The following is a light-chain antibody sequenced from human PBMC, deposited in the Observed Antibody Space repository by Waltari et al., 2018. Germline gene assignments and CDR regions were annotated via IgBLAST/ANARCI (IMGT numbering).Light chain of an antibody. CDR1: SSDVGYYNL. CDR2: DDN. V-gene: IGLV2-23*01. J-gene: IGLJ3*02. Sequence: QSALTQPASVSGSPGQSITISCTGTSSDVGYYNLVSWYQQYPGKAPKVMIYDDNRRPSGVSDRFSGSKSGKTSSLTISGVQAEDEADYYCCSYAGSYTWVFGGGTKLTVL. CDR3: CSYAGSYTWV.